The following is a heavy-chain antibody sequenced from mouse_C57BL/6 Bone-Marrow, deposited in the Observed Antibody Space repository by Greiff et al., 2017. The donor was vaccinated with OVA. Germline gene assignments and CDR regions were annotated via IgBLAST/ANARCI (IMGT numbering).Heavy chain of an antibody. V-gene: IGHV1-52*01. CDR3: ANYGSSYDWYYDV. D-gene: IGHD1-1*01. CDR2: IDPSDSDP. Sequence: QVQLQQPGAELVRPGSSVKLSCKASGYTFTSYWMHWVKQRPIQGLEWIGNIDPSDSDPHYNQKFKVKATLTVDKSSSTAYMQLSSLTSEDSAVYYCANYGSSYDWYYDVWGTGTTVTVSS. CDR1: GYTFTSYW. J-gene: IGHJ1*03.